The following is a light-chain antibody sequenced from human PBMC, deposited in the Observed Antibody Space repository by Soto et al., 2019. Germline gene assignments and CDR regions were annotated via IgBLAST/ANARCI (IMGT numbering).Light chain of an antibody. J-gene: IGKJ1*01. Sequence: EIVLTQPPGTLSLSPGETATLSCRASQSVTSNYLAWYQQKPGQAPGLLIYDTSTRASGVPDRFSGSGSGTEFTLTISRLEPEDFAVYYCQQYGTSPQTFGQGTKVDIK. V-gene: IGKV3-20*01. CDR1: QSVTSNY. CDR3: QQYGTSPQT. CDR2: DTS.